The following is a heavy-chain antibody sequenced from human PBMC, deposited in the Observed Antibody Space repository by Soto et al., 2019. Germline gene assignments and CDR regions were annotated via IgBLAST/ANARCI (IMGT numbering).Heavy chain of an antibody. D-gene: IGHD4-4*01. V-gene: IGHV3-7*01. J-gene: IGHJ4*02. CDR3: ANPTDLDY. CDR2: IKPDGNDK. Sequence: SCAASGFIFSNNWMSWVRQAPGKGLEWVASIKPDGNDKYYVDSVKGRFTISRDNAKKSLYLQMNSLRDEDTAVYYCANPTDLDYWGQGTLVTVSS. CDR1: GFIFSNNW.